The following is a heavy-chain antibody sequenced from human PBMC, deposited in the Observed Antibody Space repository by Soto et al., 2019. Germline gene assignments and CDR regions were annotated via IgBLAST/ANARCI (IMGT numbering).Heavy chain of an antibody. CDR3: AKERRDGSRLDP. Sequence: QVQLQESGPGLVKPSQTLSLTCTVSGGSISSGDYYWSWIRQPPGKGLEWIGYIYYRGSTYYNPSLKSRVTLPADSSKNQFSLKLRSVTAADKAVYYCAKERRDGSRLDPWGQGPLGTVSS. CDR2: IYYRGST. J-gene: IGHJ5*02. D-gene: IGHD6-13*01. V-gene: IGHV4-30-4*01. CDR1: GGSISSGDYY.